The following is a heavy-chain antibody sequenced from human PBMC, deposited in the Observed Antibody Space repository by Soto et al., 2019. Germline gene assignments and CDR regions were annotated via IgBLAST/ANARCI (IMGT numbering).Heavy chain of an antibody. D-gene: IGHD5-12*01. CDR3: ARDGGYDWVYYYYGMDV. CDR1: GFTFSSYW. V-gene: IGHV3-74*01. J-gene: IGHJ6*02. Sequence: PGGSLRLSCAASGFTFSSYWMHWVRPAPGKGLVWVSRINSDGSSTSYADSVKGRFTISRDNAKNTLYLQMNSLRAEDTAVYYCARDGGYDWVYYYYGMDVWGQGTTVTVSS. CDR2: INSDGSST.